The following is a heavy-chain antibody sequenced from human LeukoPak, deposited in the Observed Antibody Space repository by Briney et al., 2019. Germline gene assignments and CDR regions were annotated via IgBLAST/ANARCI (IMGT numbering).Heavy chain of an antibody. J-gene: IGHJ4*02. D-gene: IGHD1-26*01. CDR3: ASGPLWVDY. Sequence: GGSLRLSCAASGFTFSSYGMHWVRQAPGKGLEWVAVISYDGSNKYYADSVKGRFTISRDNSKNTLYLQMNSLRAEDTAVYYCASGPLWVDYWGQGTLVTVSS. V-gene: IGHV3-30*19. CDR2: ISYDGSNK. CDR1: GFTFSSYG.